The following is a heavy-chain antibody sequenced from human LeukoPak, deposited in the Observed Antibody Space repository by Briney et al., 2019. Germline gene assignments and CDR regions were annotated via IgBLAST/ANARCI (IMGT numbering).Heavy chain of an antibody. Sequence: GGSLRHSCAASGFTFSTYSMNWVRQAPGKGLEWVSFISSSSSAIYYADSVKGRFTISRDDAKNSLYLQMNSLRDGDTAVYYCATYSSGWYLVYWGQGTLVTVSS. CDR3: ATYSSGWYLVY. CDR1: GFTFSTYS. J-gene: IGHJ4*02. D-gene: IGHD6-19*01. V-gene: IGHV3-48*02. CDR2: ISSSSSAI.